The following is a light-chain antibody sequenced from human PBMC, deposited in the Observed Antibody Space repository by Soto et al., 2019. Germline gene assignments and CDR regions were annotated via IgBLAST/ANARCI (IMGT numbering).Light chain of an antibody. Sequence: QSVLTQPASVSGSPGQSITISCTGTSSDVGSYDLVSWCQQHPGKAPKLMIYEDSKRPSGVSNRFSGSKSGNTASLTMSGLQAEDEADYYCRSYAGSRTYVFGTGTKVTVL. CDR3: RSYAGSRTYV. CDR1: SSDVGSYDL. CDR2: EDS. V-gene: IGLV2-23*01. J-gene: IGLJ1*01.